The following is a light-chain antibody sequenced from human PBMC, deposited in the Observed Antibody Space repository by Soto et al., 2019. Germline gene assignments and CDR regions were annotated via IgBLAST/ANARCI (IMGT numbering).Light chain of an antibody. CDR3: QQYDNLPLT. CDR1: QSISSY. J-gene: IGKJ4*01. CDR2: DAS. Sequence: DIQMTQSPSSLSASVGDRVTIACRSSQSISSYLNWYQQKPGKAPKVVIYDASSLESGVPSRFSGSGAGTDFTFTINSLQPEDIATYYCQQYDNLPLTFGGGTKVDIK. V-gene: IGKV1-33*01.